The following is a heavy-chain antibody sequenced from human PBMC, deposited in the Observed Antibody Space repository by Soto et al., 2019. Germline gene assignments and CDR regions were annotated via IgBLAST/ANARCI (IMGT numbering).Heavy chain of an antibody. V-gene: IGHV4-59*13. J-gene: IGHJ5*02. CDR3: ARLSVDLNDYWSLDP. Sequence: QVQLQESGPGLVKPSETLPLTCTVSGGSISSYYLSWIRPPPGKGLEWIGYVSYTGSTYYNPSLQLRVTISLGTSMNRFSLKVASVTAADTAVYYCARLSVDLNDYWSLDPWGQGTLVTVSS. CDR2: VSYTGST. CDR1: GGSISSYY. D-gene: IGHD1-1*01.